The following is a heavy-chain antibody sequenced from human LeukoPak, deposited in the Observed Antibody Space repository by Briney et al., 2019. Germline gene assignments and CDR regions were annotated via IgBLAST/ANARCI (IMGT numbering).Heavy chain of an antibody. CDR3: ARDIIVGATTTNVAFDI. D-gene: IGHD1-26*01. CDR1: GFTFSSYW. V-gene: IGHV3-74*01. CDR2: INSDGSST. J-gene: IGHJ3*02. Sequence: GGSLRLSCAASGFTFSSYWMHWVRQAPGKGLVWVSRINSDGSSTNYADSVKGRFTFSRDNAKNTLYLQMNSLRAEDTAVYYCARDIIVGATTTNVAFDIWGQGTMVTVSS.